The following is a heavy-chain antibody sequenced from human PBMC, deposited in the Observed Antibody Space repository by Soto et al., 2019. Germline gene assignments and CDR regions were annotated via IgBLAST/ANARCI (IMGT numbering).Heavy chain of an antibody. D-gene: IGHD3-10*01. CDR3: ARTSDYYGSGMWFDP. CDR1: GYSFTSYW. CDR2: IYPGDSDT. J-gene: IGHJ5*02. V-gene: IGHV5-51*01. Sequence: PGESLKISCEGSGYSFTSYWIGWVRQMPGKGLEWMGIIYPGDSDTRYSPSFQGQVTISADKSISTAYLQWSSLKASDTAMYYCARTSDYYGSGMWFDPWGQGTLVTVSS.